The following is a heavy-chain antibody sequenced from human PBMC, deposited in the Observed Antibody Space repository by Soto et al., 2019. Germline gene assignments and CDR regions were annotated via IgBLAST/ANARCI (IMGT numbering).Heavy chain of an antibody. CDR1: GASITSVGSY. D-gene: IGHD3-10*01. CDR3: VRDRGTTLRMGX. Sequence: SETLSLTCSVSGASITSVGSYWTWIRQHPGKGLEWIGNILYSEKNYYNPSLKSRVTISLDTSKNQFSMKVNSVTAAETAVYYCVRDRGTTLRMGXWGQGTTVTVS. V-gene: IGHV4-31*03. CDR2: ILYSEKN. J-gene: IGHJ6*02.